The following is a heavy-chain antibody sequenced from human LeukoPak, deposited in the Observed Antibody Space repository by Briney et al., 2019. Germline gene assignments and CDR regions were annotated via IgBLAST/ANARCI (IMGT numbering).Heavy chain of an antibody. Sequence: GGSLRLSCAASGFTFSSYEMNWVRQAPGKGLEWVSYISRSDGTIYYADSVKGRFTISRDNAKNLLFLQMNSLRAEDTAVYYCARSLAFDYWGQGTRVTVSS. V-gene: IGHV3-48*03. J-gene: IGHJ4*02. CDR3: ARSLAFDY. CDR1: GFTFSSYE. CDR2: ISRSDGTI.